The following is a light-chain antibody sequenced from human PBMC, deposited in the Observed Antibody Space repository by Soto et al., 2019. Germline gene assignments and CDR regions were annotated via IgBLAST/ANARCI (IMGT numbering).Light chain of an antibody. J-gene: IGKJ1*01. V-gene: IGKV1-5*01. Sequence: DIQMTQSPSTLSASVGDRVTITGRASQSISNWLAWYQQRPGKAPKLLIYDASTLESGVPSRFSGSGSGTEFTLTISSLQPDDFATYYCQQYNSHFPFGQGTKVDI. CDR2: DAS. CDR3: QQYNSHFP. CDR1: QSISNW.